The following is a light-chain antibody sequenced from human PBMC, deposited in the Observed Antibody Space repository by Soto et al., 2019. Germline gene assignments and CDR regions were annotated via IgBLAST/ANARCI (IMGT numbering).Light chain of an antibody. Sequence: DIQMTQSPSTLSASVGDRVTITCRAGQSISSWLAWYQQKPGKAPNLLIHKASTLESGVPSRFSGSGPGTEFTLTISSVQPDDFATYYCQQYKSYPLTVGGGTKVDTK. CDR3: QQYKSYPLT. CDR2: KAS. CDR1: QSISSW. J-gene: IGKJ4*01. V-gene: IGKV1-5*03.